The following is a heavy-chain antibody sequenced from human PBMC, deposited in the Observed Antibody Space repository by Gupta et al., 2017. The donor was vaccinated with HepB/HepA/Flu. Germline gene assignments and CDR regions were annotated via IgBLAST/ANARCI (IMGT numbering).Heavy chain of an antibody. Sequence: EVQLLESGGGFVQSGGSLRLSCAASAFTLRTTRMSWVRQAPGRGLEWVSAITASDDNTYYADSVRGRFTISRDNYRNTLNLQMNSLRDADTAVYYCVKWSTGFDSWGQGTGVTVSS. V-gene: IGHV3-23*01. CDR2: ITASDDNT. CDR3: VKWSTGFDS. J-gene: IGHJ4*02. CDR1: AFTLRTTR. D-gene: IGHD2-15*01.